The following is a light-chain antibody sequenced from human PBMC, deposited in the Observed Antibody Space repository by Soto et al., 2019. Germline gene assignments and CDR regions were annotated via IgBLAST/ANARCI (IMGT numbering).Light chain of an antibody. Sequence: EIVLTQSPGTLSLSPGETATLSCRASQSVTSNYFAWYQQKPGQAPRLLIYGASNRATGITDRFSGSGSETDFFLTISRLEPEDFAGYYCQQYSRSPRTFGQGTKVDI. CDR2: GAS. V-gene: IGKV3-20*01. CDR3: QQYSRSPRT. CDR1: QSVTSNY. J-gene: IGKJ1*01.